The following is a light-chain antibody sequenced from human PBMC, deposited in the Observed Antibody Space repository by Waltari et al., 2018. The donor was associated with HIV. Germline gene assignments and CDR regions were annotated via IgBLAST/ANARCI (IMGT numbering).Light chain of an antibody. V-gene: IGKV1-39*01. CDR2: AAS. CDR1: QTINRN. CDR3: QQSFSSPYT. J-gene: IGKJ2*01. Sequence: IQMTQSPSSLSASVGDRVTITCRASQTINRNLNWYQQKVGKAPTLLIFAASILQSGVTSRFSGSGSGTDFTLTISSLQPEDFATYYCQQSFSSPYTFGQGTKLEIK.